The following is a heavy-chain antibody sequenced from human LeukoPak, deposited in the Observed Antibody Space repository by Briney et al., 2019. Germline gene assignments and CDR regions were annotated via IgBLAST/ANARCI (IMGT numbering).Heavy chain of an antibody. CDR3: AREGVYCSGGSCFSKEIDY. CDR1: GYTFTSYG. D-gene: IGHD2-15*01. J-gene: IGHJ4*02. CDR2: ISAYNGNT. V-gene: IGHV1-18*01. Sequence: GASVKVSCKASGYTFTSYGISWVRQAPGQGLEWMGWISAYNGNTNYAQKLQGRVTMTTDTSTSTAYMELRSLRSDDTAVYYCAREGVYCSGGSCFSKEIDYWGQGTLVTVS.